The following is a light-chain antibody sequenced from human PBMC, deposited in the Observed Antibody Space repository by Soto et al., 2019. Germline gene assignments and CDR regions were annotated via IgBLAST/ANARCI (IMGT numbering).Light chain of an antibody. J-gene: IGKJ1*01. V-gene: IGKV1-5*03. CDR1: QSVTSW. Sequence: DIQMTQSPSTLSASAGDRVTITCRASQSVTSWLAWYQQKPGKAPNLLIYKAATLESGVSSRCSGSGYGTEFTLTISSLQADDFATYYWQQYRGYSCTFGQGTKVEIK. CDR3: QQYRGYSCT. CDR2: KAA.